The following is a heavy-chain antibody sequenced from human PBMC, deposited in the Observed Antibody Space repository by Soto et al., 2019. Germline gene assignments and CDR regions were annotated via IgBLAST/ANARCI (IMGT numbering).Heavy chain of an antibody. D-gene: IGHD3-10*01. CDR3: ARGLSLWFGETGGFDY. V-gene: IGHV3-21*01. J-gene: IGHJ4*02. CDR2: ISSSSSYI. Sequence: GGSLRLSCAASGFTFSSYSMNWVRQAPGKGLEWVSSISSSSSYIYYADSVKGRFTISRDNAKNSLYLQMNSLRAEDTAVYYCARGLSLWFGETGGFDYWGQGTLVTVSS. CDR1: GFTFSSYS.